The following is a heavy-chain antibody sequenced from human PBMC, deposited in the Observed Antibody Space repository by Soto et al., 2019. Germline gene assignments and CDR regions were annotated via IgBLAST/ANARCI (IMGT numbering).Heavy chain of an antibody. Sequence: ASVKVSCKASGYTFTSYGISWVRQAPGQGLEWMGWISAYNGNTNYAQKLQGRVTMTTDTSTSTAYMELRSLRSDDTAVYYCARGAHYDFWSGSSWFDPWGQGTLVTVSS. D-gene: IGHD3-3*01. CDR2: ISAYNGNT. V-gene: IGHV1-18*01. CDR1: GYTFTSYG. J-gene: IGHJ5*02. CDR3: ARGAHYDFWSGSSWFDP.